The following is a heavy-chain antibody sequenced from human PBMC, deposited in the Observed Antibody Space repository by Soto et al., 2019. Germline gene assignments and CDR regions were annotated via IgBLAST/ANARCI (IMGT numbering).Heavy chain of an antibody. D-gene: IGHD3-16*01. V-gene: IGHV3-33*01. Sequence: QVQLVESGGGVVQPGRSLRLSCAASGFTFSSYGIHWVRQAPGKGLEWVAVIWYDGSNKYYADSVKGRFTISRDNSKNTLYLQMNSLRAEDTAVYYCARQGGVLSRLDYWSQGTLVTVSS. CDR3: ARQGGVLSRLDY. CDR2: IWYDGSNK. CDR1: GFTFSSYG. J-gene: IGHJ4*02.